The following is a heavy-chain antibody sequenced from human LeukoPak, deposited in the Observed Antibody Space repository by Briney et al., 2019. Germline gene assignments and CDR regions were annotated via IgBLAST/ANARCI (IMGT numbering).Heavy chain of an antibody. Sequence: PGGSLRLSCAASGLTFGSYAMSWVRQAPGKGLEWVSAISGSADRTYYADSVKGRFTVSRDTSKNTLFLQMNSLRAEDTAIYYCAKLLRGVVVPYFDYWGQGTLVTVSS. CDR3: AKLLRGVVVPYFDY. CDR2: ISGSADRT. V-gene: IGHV3-23*01. J-gene: IGHJ4*02. D-gene: IGHD3-10*01. CDR1: GLTFGSYA.